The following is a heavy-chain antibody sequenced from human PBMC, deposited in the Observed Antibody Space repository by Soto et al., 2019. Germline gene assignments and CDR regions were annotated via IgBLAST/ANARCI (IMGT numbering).Heavy chain of an antibody. Sequence: QVHLVESGGGVVQPGRSLRLSCAASGFTFSSYGMHWVRQAPGKGLEWVAVISYHGSNKDYADSVKGRFTTSRDNSKNTMYLQMNSLRGEDTAVYYCAKDRQLGSSLYYFDYWGQGTLVTVSS. J-gene: IGHJ4*02. CDR3: AKDRQLGSSLYYFDY. CDR1: GFTFSSYG. D-gene: IGHD5-18*01. V-gene: IGHV3-30*18. CDR2: ISYHGSNK.